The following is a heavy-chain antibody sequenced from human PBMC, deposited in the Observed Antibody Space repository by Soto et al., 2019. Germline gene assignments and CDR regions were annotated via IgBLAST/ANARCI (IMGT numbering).Heavy chain of an antibody. CDR1: GGSISSYY. CDR2: IYYSGST. J-gene: IGHJ5*02. Sequence: SETLSLTCTVSGGSISSYYWSWIRQPPGKGLEWIGYIYYSGSTNYNPSLKSRVTISVDTSKNQFSLKLSSVTAADTAVYYCARQDYYDSSGDWFDPCGQGTLVTVSS. D-gene: IGHD3-22*01. CDR3: ARQDYYDSSGDWFDP. V-gene: IGHV4-59*01.